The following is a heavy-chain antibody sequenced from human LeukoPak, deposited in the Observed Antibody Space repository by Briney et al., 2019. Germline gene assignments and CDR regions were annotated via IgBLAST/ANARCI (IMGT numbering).Heavy chain of an antibody. CDR3: ARSASSDY. CDR2: IISTGTTI. Sequence: GGSLRLSCAASGFTFSSYSMNWVRQAPGKGLEWVSSIISTGTTIYYADSVKGRFTISRDNAKNSLFLQMNSLRDEDTAVYYCARSASSDYWGQGTLVTVSS. D-gene: IGHD1-26*01. J-gene: IGHJ4*02. V-gene: IGHV3-48*02. CDR1: GFTFSSYS.